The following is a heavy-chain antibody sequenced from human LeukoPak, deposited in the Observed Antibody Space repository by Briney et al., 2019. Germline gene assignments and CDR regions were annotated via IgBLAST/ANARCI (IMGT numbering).Heavy chain of an antibody. CDR3: AKRGSVGTLGHFDY. D-gene: IGHD6-13*01. Sequence: GGSLRLSCAASGFTFSSYSMNWVRQAPGKGLEWVSGISSNGASTYYVDSVKGRFTISRDNSKNTLFLQMNSLRAEDTAVYYCAKRGSVGTLGHFDYWGQGTLVTVSS. J-gene: IGHJ4*02. V-gene: IGHV3-23*01. CDR1: GFTFSSYS. CDR2: ISSNGAST.